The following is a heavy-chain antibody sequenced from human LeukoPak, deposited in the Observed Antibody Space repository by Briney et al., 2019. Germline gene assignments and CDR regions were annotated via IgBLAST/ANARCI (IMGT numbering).Heavy chain of an antibody. J-gene: IGHJ4*02. CDR2: ISGSGDRT. CDR3: ATGTGGSYTWGTYHFDY. V-gene: IGHV3-23*01. Sequence: GGSLRLSCAASGLGFSSAMNWVRQAPGKGLEWVSAISGSGDRTYYGDSVKGRFTISRDNSKNTLYLQMSSLRAEDTAVYYCATGTGGSYTWGTYHFDYWGQGALVTVSS. CDR1: GLGFSSA. D-gene: IGHD1-26*01.